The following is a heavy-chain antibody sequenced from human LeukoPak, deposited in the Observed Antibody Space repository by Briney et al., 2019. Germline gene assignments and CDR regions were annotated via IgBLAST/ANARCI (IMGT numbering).Heavy chain of an antibody. CDR2: ISRLAGST. J-gene: IGHJ4*02. Sequence: PGGSLRLSCAASGFTFSSYSMNWVRQAPGKGLEWVSAISRLAGSTAYADSVNGRFTISRDNSQNTLFLQMNSLRVDDTAMCYCAKDVRDYYGTGTLNFDSWGQGTLVSVSS. CDR1: GFTFSSYS. CDR3: AKDVRDYYGTGTLNFDS. V-gene: IGHV3-23*01. D-gene: IGHD3-10*01.